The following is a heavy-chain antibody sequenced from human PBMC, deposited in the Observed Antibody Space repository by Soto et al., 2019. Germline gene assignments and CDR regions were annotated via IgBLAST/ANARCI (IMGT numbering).Heavy chain of an antibody. V-gene: IGHV3-48*03. CDR3: ARSVADYNGSGVGY. Sequence: EVQLVESGGGLVQPGGSLRLSCAASGFTFSSYEMNWVRQAPGKGLEWVSYISSSVSTIYYADSVKGRFTISRVNGKNSLDLQMNSLRAEAKAFYYCARSVADYNGSGVGYWGQGTLVTVSS. D-gene: IGHD3-10*01. CDR1: GFTFSSYE. J-gene: IGHJ4*02. CDR2: ISSSVSTI.